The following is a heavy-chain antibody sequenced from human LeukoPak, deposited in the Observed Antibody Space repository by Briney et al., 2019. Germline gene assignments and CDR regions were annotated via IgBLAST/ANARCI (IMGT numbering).Heavy chain of an antibody. D-gene: IGHD2-2*01. CDR1: GGTFSSYA. CDR2: IIPIFGTA. J-gene: IGHJ5*02. V-gene: IGHV1-69*01. CDR3: ARGLGCSSTSCPPNWFDP. Sequence: SVKVSCRASGGTFSSYAISWVRQAPGQGLEWMGGIIPIFGTANYAQKFQGRVTITADESTSTAYMELSSLRSEDTAVYYCARGLGCSSTSCPPNWFDPWGQGTLVTVSS.